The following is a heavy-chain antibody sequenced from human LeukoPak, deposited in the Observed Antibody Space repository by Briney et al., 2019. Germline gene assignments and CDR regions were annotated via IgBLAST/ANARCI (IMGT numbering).Heavy chain of an antibody. CDR1: GFTFSSYW. V-gene: IGHV3-7*01. Sequence: GGSLRLSCAASGFTFSSYWMSWVRQAPGKGLEWVANIKQDGSEKYYVDSVKGRFTISRDNAKNPLYLQMNSLRAEDTAVYYCARDASSGSYDYWGQGTLVTVSS. CDR3: ARDASSGSYDY. CDR2: IKQDGSEK. J-gene: IGHJ4*02. D-gene: IGHD1-26*01.